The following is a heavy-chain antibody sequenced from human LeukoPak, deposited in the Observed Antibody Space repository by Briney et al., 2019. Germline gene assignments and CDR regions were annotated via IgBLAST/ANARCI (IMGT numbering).Heavy chain of an antibody. CDR2: IIPILGIA. Sequence: GASVKVSCKASGGTFSSYAISWVRQAPGQGLEWMGRIIPILGIANYAQKFQGRVTLSVDRDTATTYMELSRLRSDDTAVYYCAIVAAMVSGWGQGTLVTVSS. CDR3: AIVAAMVSG. CDR1: GGTFSSYA. D-gene: IGHD5-18*01. J-gene: IGHJ4*02. V-gene: IGHV1-69*04.